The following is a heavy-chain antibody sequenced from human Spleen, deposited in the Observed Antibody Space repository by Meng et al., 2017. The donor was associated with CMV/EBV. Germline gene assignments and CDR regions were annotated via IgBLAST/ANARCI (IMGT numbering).Heavy chain of an antibody. CDR3: ARTYSGYDRFDY. D-gene: IGHD5-12*01. Sequence: QDQLVQTGAEVKNPGASVTLSCKTSGYIFKDYAMHWVRQAPGQGLEWMGWISAYNGNTNYAQKLQGRVTMTTDISTSTAYMELRSLRSDDTAVYYCARTYSGYDRFDYWGQGTLVTVSS. J-gene: IGHJ4*02. CDR1: GYIFKDYA. V-gene: IGHV1-18*01. CDR2: ISAYNGNT.